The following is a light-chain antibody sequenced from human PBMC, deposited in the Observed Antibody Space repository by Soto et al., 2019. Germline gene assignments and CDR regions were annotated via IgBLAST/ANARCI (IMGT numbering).Light chain of an antibody. J-gene: IGLJ2*01. V-gene: IGLV2-8*01. CDR3: SSYAGSNKGVV. CDR2: EVS. Sequence: QSALTQPPSASGSPGQSVTISCTGTSSDVGGYNSVSWCQQYPGKAPKLMIYEVSKRPSGVPDRFSGSKSGNTAPLTVSGLQVDYEADYYCSSYAGSNKGVVFVGGTKLTVL. CDR1: SSDVGGYNS.